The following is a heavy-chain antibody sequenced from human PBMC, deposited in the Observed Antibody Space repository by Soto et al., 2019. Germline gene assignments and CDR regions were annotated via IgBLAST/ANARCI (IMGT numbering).Heavy chain of an antibody. J-gene: IGHJ5*02. V-gene: IGHV1-69*02. CDR1: GGTFINYT. D-gene: IGHD3-9*01. CDR2: IIPILGIA. Sequence: QVQLVQSGAEVKKPGSSVKVSCKASGGTFINYTISWVRQAPGQGLEWMGRIIPILGIANYAQKFQGRVTITADKSTSTAYMELSSLRSEDTAVYYCATEVRYFDWLLPNTWFDPWGQGTLVTVSS. CDR3: ATEVRYFDWLLPNTWFDP.